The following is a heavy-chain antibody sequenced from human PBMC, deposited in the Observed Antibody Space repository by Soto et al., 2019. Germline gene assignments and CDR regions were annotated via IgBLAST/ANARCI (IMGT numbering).Heavy chain of an antibody. Sequence: GVSLRLSCAASGFTFSSYSMNWVHQAPGKGLEWVSSISSSSSYIYYADSVKGRFTISRDNAKNSLYLQMNSLRAEDTAVYYCARDERFGELVSYWGQGTLVTVSS. V-gene: IGHV3-21*01. J-gene: IGHJ4*02. D-gene: IGHD3-10*01. CDR2: ISSSSSYI. CDR1: GFTFSSYS. CDR3: ARDERFGELVSY.